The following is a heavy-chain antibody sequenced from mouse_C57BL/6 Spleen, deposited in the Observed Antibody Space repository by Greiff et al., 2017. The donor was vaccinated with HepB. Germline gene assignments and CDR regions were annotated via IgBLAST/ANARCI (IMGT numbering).Heavy chain of an antibody. V-gene: IGHV1-82*01. CDR3: ATYDYLDV. D-gene: IGHD2-4*01. CDR1: GYAFSSSW. J-gene: IGHJ1*03. CDR2: IYPGDGDT. Sequence: QVQLQQSGPELVKPGASVKISCKASGYAFSSSWMNWVKQRPGKGLEWIGRIYPGDGDTNYNGKFKGKATLTADKSSSTAYMQLSSLTSEDSAVYFCATYDYLDVWGTGTTVTVSS.